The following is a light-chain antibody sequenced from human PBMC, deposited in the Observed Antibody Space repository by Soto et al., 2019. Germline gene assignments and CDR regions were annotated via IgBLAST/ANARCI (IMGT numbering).Light chain of an antibody. CDR3: HLYGRSPTWT. V-gene: IGKV3-20*01. J-gene: IGKJ1*01. CDR2: GAS. CDR1: QTVISDY. Sequence: EGVLTQSPDTLSLSPGERATLSCRASQTVISDYLAWYQHRPGQAPRLLIYGASNRATGIPDRFSGSGSGKDFTLNISSLEPGDFAVYYCHLYGRSPTWTLGHGTNAEIK.